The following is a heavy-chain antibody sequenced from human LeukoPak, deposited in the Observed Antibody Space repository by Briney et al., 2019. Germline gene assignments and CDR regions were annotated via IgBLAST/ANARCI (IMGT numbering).Heavy chain of an antibody. CDR2: ISGSGGNT. V-gene: IGHV3-23*01. Sequence: GGSLRLSCAASGFTVNTYAMSWVRQAPGKGLEWVSGISGSGGNTYYADSVKGRFTISRDNSKNTLYLQMNSLRAEDTAVYYCAKDSPLYYFDYWGQGTLVTVSS. CDR3: AKDSPLYYFDY. J-gene: IGHJ4*02. CDR1: GFTVNTYA. D-gene: IGHD2-15*01.